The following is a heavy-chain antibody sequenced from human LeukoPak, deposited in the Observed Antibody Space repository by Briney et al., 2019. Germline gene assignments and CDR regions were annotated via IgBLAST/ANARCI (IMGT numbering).Heavy chain of an antibody. Sequence: GGPQRLSCAASGFTFSSYAMSWVRQAPGKEPEWVSAISGSGNSTYYADSVKGRFSISRDNAKNSLNLQLNNMRAEETALYCCEKRGLCCGIRCYTVSRGVGYWGQGTLVTVSS. D-gene: IGHD2-2*02. CDR1: GFTFSSYA. V-gene: IGHV3-23*01. CDR2: ISGSGNST. CDR3: EKRGLCCGIRCYTVSRGVGY. J-gene: IGHJ4*02.